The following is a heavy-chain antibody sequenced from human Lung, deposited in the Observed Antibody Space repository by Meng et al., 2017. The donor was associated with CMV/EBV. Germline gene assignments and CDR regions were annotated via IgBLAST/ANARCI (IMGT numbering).Heavy chain of an antibody. Sequence: EXXKISCAASGFTFNSYAMNWVRQAPGKGLEWVSYISETSSYIYYADSVKGRFTISRDNANNSLYLQMSSLGAEDTALYYCVRDWKYSWGQGTLVTVSS. CDR2: ISETSSYI. V-gene: IGHV3-21*01. D-gene: IGHD1-1*01. J-gene: IGHJ4*02. CDR3: VRDWKYS. CDR1: GFTFNSYA.